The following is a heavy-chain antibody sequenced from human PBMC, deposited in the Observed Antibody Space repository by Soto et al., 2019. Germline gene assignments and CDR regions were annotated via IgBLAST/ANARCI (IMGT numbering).Heavy chain of an antibody. CDR1: GYTFPSYD. V-gene: IGHV1-8*01. CDR2: MNPNSGNT. CDR3: ARERANRLDP. Sequence: GASVKVSCKASGYTFPSYDINWVRQATGQGLEWMGWMNPNSGNTGYAQKIQSRDTMTRNTTISTANMEQSSMRSEDTAVYYCARERANRLDPWGQGTLVTVSS. J-gene: IGHJ5*02.